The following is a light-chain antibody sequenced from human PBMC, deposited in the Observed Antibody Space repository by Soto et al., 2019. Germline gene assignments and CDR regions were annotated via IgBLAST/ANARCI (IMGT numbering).Light chain of an antibody. J-gene: IGLJ1*01. CDR3: SSYTSGSTPYV. V-gene: IGLV2-14*01. CDR2: DVS. CDR1: SSDVVGYNY. Sequence: QSALTQPASVSGSPGQSITISCTGTSSDVVGYNYVSWYQQHPGKAPKLMIYDVSNRPSGVSNRFSGSQSGNTASLTISGLQAEDEADYYCSSYTSGSTPYVFGTGTKRTV.